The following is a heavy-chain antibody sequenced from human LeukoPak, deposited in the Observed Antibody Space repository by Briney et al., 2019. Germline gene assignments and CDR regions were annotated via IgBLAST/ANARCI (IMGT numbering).Heavy chain of an antibody. Sequence: GGSLRLSCAASGFTVSSNYMIWVRQAPGKGLEWVSVIYSAGNTYYADSVKGRFAISRDNSKNTLYFQMNSLRAEDTAVYYCARSSGDYLTFDIWGQGTMVTVSS. CDR3: ARSSGDYLTFDI. CDR2: IYSAGNT. V-gene: IGHV3-53*01. CDR1: GFTVSSNY. D-gene: IGHD1-26*01. J-gene: IGHJ3*02.